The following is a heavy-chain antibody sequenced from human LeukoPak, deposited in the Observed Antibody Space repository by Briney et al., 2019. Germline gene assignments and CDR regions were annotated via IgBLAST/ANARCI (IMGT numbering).Heavy chain of an antibody. CDR3: AKDPFGFWSGYRYFDY. CDR1: EFTFSSYA. V-gene: IGHV3-23*01. D-gene: IGHD3-3*01. Sequence: PGGSLRLSCAASEFTFSSYAMSWVRQAPGKGLEWVSAISGSGGSTYYADSVKGRFTISRDNSKNTLYLQMNSLRAEDTAVYYCAKDPFGFWSGYRYFDYWGQGTLVTVSS. CDR2: ISGSGGST. J-gene: IGHJ4*02.